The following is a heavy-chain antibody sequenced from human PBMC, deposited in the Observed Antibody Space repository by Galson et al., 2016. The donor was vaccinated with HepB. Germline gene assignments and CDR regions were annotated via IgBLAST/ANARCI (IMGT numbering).Heavy chain of an antibody. Sequence: SETLSLTCAVSGASISNNYWWGWVRQSPEKGLEWIEEIYQTGTANYNPSFTRRATIAVDTSKNQISLRLDSVTAADTAVYYCTRGTLGTSATMAFDYWGQGTLVSVSS. CDR2: IYQTGTA. J-gene: IGHJ4*02. V-gene: IGHV4-4*02. CDR3: TRGTLGTSATMAFDY. D-gene: IGHD4/OR15-4a*01. CDR1: GASISNNYW.